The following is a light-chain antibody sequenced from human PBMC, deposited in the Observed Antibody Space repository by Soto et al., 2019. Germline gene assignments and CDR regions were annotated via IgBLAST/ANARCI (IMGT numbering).Light chain of an antibody. Sequence: QSALTQPASVSGSPGQSITISCTGTSSDVGTYNSVSWYQQYPGKAPKLMIHDVSNRPLGVSNRFSGSKSGNTASLTISVLQAEDEADYYCSSYTSSSSNVFGSGTKLTVL. V-gene: IGLV2-14*01. CDR3: SSYTSSSSNV. J-gene: IGLJ1*01. CDR1: SSDVGTYNS. CDR2: DVS.